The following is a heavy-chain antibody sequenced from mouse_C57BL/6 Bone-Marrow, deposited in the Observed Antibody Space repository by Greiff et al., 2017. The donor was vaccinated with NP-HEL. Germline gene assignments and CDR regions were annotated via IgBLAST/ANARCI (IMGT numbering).Heavy chain of an antibody. CDR1: GFTFSSYA. V-gene: IGHV5-4*03. D-gene: IGHD1-1*01. CDR3: ARGYYGSSYYAMDY. Sequence: EVKVEESGGGLVKPGGSLKLSCAASGFTFSSYAMSWVRQTPEKRLEWVATISDGGSYTYYPDNVKGRFTISRDNAKNNLYLQMSHLKSEDTAMYYCARGYYGSSYYAMDYWGQGTSVTVSS. J-gene: IGHJ4*01. CDR2: ISDGGSYT.